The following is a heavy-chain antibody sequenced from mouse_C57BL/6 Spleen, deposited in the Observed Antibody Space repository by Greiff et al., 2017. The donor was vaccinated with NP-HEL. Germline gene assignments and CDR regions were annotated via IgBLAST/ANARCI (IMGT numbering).Heavy chain of an antibody. D-gene: IGHD1-1*01. CDR3: ARLLYYGSSYAMDY. J-gene: IGHJ4*01. CDR1: GYTFTSYW. CDR2: IDPSDSYT. V-gene: IGHV1-50*01. Sequence: QVQLQQPGAELVKPGASVKLSCKASGYTFTSYWMQWVKQRPGQGLEWIGEIDPSDSYTNYNQKFKGKATLTVDTSSSTAYMQLSSLTSEDSAVYYCARLLYYGSSYAMDYWGQGTSVTVSS.